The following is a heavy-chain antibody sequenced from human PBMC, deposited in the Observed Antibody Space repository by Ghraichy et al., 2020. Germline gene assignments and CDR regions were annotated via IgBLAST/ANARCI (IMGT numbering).Heavy chain of an antibody. J-gene: IGHJ5*02. CDR1: GFTFSSYS. CDR2: ISSSSSYI. V-gene: IGHV3-21*01. D-gene: IGHD3-16*01. CDR3: AREGGPGGTYGVSWFDP. Sequence: GESLNISCAASGFTFSSYSMNWVRQAPGKGLEWVSSISSSSSYIYYADSVKGRFTISRDNAKNSLYLQMNSLRAEDTAVYYCAREGGPGGTYGVSWFDPWGQGTLVTVSS.